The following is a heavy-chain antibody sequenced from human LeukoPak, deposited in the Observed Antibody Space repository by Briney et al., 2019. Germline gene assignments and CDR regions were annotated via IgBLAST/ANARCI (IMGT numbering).Heavy chain of an antibody. CDR3: ARDGWYSGRW. J-gene: IGHJ4*02. D-gene: IGHD6-19*01. Sequence: GGSLRLSCAVSGFTFSSYGMSWVRQAPGKGLEWVANIKQDGSEKYYVDSVKGRFTISRHNAKNSLYLQMNSPRAEDTAVYYCARDGWYSGRWWGQGTLVTVSS. CDR2: IKQDGSEK. CDR1: GFTFSSYG. V-gene: IGHV3-7*05.